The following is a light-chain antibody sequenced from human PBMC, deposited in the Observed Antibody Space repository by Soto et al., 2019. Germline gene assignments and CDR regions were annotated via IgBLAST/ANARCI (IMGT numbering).Light chain of an antibody. CDR2: AAS. Sequence: DIQMTQSPYSVSASVGDRVTMTCRASQGIGTWLAWYQQKPGKARNLLIYAASSLQSGVPSRFSGSGSGTVFTLTISSLQPEDFATYYCQQANNFVSFGGGTKVEVK. CDR1: QGIGTW. CDR3: QQANNFVS. J-gene: IGKJ4*01. V-gene: IGKV1-12*01.